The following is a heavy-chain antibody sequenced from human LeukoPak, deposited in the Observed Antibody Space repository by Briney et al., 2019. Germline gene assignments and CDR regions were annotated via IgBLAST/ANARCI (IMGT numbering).Heavy chain of an antibody. J-gene: IGHJ5*02. D-gene: IGHD2-2*02. CDR1: GFSFRSYA. V-gene: IGHV3-33*08. CDR2: IWYDGSNK. CDR3: AREDIVVVPAAIGGWFDP. Sequence: GGSLRLSCAASGFSFRSYAMSWVRQAPGKGLEWVAVIWYDGSNKYYADSVKGRFTISRDNSKNTLYLQMNSLRAEDTAVYYCAREDIVVVPAAIGGWFDPWGQGTLVTVSS.